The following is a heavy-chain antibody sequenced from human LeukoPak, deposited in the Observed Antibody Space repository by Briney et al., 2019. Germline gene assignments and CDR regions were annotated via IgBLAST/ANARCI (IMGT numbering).Heavy chain of an antibody. J-gene: IGHJ4*02. CDR1: GYTFTGYY. Sequence: ASVKVSCKASGYTFTGYYMHWVRQAPGKGLEWMGWINPNSGGTNYAQKFQGRVTMTRDTSISTAYMELSRLRSDDTAVYYCARDDGLEQQLGDYWGQGTLVTVSS. CDR3: ARDDGLEQQLGDY. V-gene: IGHV1-2*02. D-gene: IGHD6-13*01. CDR2: INPNSGGT.